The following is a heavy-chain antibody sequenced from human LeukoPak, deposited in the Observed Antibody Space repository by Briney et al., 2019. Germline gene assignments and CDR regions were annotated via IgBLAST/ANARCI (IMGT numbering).Heavy chain of an antibody. CDR3: AIVGEYPDAFDI. D-gene: IGHD3-16*01. Sequence: GGSLRLSCAASGFTFSSYSMNWVRQAPGKGLEWVSSISSSSSYIYYADSVKGRFTISRDNAKNSLYLQMNSLRAEDTAVYYCAIVGEYPDAFDIWGQRTMVTVSS. J-gene: IGHJ3*02. CDR2: ISSSSSYI. V-gene: IGHV3-21*01. CDR1: GFTFSSYS.